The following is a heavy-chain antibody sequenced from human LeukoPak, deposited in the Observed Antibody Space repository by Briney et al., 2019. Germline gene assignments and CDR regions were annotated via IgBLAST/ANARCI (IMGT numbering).Heavy chain of an antibody. CDR1: GYTFTSYG. CDR3: ARAPPPAAMKTSSYSYMAV. Sequence: ASVKVSCKASGYTFTSYGISWVRQAPGQGLEWMGWISAYNGNTNYAQKLQGRVTMTTDTSTSTAYMELRSLRSDDTAVYYCARAPPPAAMKTSSYSYMAVGGKGPTATVPS. CDR2: ISAYNGNT. J-gene: IGHJ6*03. D-gene: IGHD2-2*01. V-gene: IGHV1-18*01.